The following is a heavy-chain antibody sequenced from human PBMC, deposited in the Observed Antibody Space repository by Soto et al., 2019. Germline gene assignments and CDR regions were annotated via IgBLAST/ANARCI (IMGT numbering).Heavy chain of an antibody. D-gene: IGHD5-18*01. J-gene: IGHJ3*02. V-gene: IGHV4-39*01. CDR1: GGSISSSSYY. Sequence: NPSETLSLTCTVSGGSISSSSYYWGWIRQPPGKGLEWIGSIYYSGSTYYNPSLKSRVTISVDTSKNQFSLKLSSVTAADTAVYYCARPRHSYGRGYDAFDIWGQGTMVTVSS. CDR2: IYYSGST. CDR3: ARPRHSYGRGYDAFDI.